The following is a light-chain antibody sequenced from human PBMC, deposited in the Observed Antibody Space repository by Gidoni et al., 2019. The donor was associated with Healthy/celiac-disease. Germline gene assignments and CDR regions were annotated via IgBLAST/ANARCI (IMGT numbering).Light chain of an antibody. J-gene: IGKJ1*01. CDR1: QSISSY. Sequence: DIQMTQSPSSLSASVGDRVTITCRASQSISSYLNWYQQKPGKAPKLLIYAASSLQSGVPSRFSGSGSGTDFTLTISSLQPEDFATYYCQQSYSTPPKFXQXTKVEIK. V-gene: IGKV1-39*01. CDR3: QQSYSTPPK. CDR2: AAS.